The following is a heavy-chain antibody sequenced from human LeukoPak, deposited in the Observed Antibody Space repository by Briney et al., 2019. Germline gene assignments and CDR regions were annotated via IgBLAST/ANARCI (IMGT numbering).Heavy chain of an antibody. CDR1: GFTFSSYA. D-gene: IGHD6-13*01. CDR2: ISGSGGYT. Sequence: GGSLRLSCAASGFTFSSYAMSWVRQAPGKGLEWVSAISGSGGYTYYADSVKGRFTISRDNSKNTLYLQMNSLKAEDTAVYYCAKGPYSSAWFSRDWFDPWGQGTLVNVSS. CDR3: AKGPYSSAWFSRDWFDP. V-gene: IGHV3-23*01. J-gene: IGHJ5*02.